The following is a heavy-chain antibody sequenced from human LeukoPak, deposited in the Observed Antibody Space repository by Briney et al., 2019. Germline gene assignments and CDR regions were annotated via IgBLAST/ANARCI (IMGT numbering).Heavy chain of an antibody. J-gene: IGHJ4*02. Sequence: VKVSCKASGYTFTSYDINWVRQATGQGLEWMGRIIPILGIANYAQKFQGRVTITADKSTSTAYMELSSLRSEDTAVYYCARDPSYCSGGSCYSDYWGQGTLVTVSS. V-gene: IGHV1-69*04. CDR2: IIPILGIA. CDR1: GYTFTSYD. D-gene: IGHD2-15*01. CDR3: ARDPSYCSGGSCYSDY.